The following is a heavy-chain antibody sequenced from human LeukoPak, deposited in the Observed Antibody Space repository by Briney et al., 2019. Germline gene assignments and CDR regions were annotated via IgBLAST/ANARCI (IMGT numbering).Heavy chain of an antibody. Sequence: PSGTLSLTCAVSGGSISSSNWWSWVRQPPGKGLEWIGEIYHSGSTNYNPSLKSRVTISVDTSKNQFSLKLSSVTAADTAVYYCARGPFMYSSSWYSYFQHWGQGTLVTVSS. CDR1: GGSISSSNW. CDR2: IYHSGST. V-gene: IGHV4-4*02. D-gene: IGHD6-13*01. J-gene: IGHJ1*01. CDR3: ARGPFMYSSSWYSYFQH.